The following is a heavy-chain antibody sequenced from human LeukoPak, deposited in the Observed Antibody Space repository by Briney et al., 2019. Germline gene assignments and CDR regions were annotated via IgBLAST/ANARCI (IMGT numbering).Heavy chain of an antibody. J-gene: IGHJ3*02. CDR2: ISYDGSNK. D-gene: IGHD3-16*01. CDR3: ARERFRGGEGAFDI. Sequence: GRSLRLSCRTSGFNFGDYAMNWVRQAPGKGLEWVAVISYDGSNKYYADSVKGRFTISRDNSKNTLYLQMNSLRAEDTAVYYCARERFRGGEGAFDIWGQGTMVTVSS. CDR1: GFNFGDYA. V-gene: IGHV3-30-3*01.